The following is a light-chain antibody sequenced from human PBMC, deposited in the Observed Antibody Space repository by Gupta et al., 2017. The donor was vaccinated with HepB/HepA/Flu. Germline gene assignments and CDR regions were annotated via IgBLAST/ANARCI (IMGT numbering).Light chain of an antibody. V-gene: IGLV1-40*01. CDR3: QSYDSSLSWV. CDR1: SSNVGAGYD. CDR2: GNN. J-gene: IGLJ3*02. Sequence: QSVLTQPPSVSGAPGQRVTISCTGSSSNVGAGYDVHWYQQLPGTAPKLLIYGNNNRPSGFPDRFSGSKSGTSASLAITGLQAEDEADYYCQSYDSSLSWVFGGGTKLTVL.